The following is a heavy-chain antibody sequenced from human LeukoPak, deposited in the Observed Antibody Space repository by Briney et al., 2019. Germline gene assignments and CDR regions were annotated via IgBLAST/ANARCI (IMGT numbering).Heavy chain of an antibody. CDR2: ITDSGGAT. V-gene: IGHV3-23*01. CDR3: AKDSRGSGYYFDY. Sequence: PGGSLRLSCAASGFTVSSYAMNWVRQAPGKGLEWVSSITDSGGATYYADSVKGRFTISRDNSKNTLYLQMNSLRAEDTAVYYCAKDSRGSGYYFDYWGQGTLVTVSS. J-gene: IGHJ4*02. D-gene: IGHD6-25*01. CDR1: GFTVSSYA.